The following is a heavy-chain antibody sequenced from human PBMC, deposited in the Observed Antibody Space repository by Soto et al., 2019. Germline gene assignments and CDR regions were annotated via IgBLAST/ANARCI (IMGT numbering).Heavy chain of an antibody. D-gene: IGHD2-2*01. CDR1: GGTFSSYA. Sequence: XVKVSCKASGGTFSSYAISWVRQAPGQGLEWMGGIIPIFGTANYAQKFQGRVTITADESTSTAYMELSSLRSEDTAVYYCARYCSSTSCPYYYYYGMDVWGQGTTVTVSS. CDR3: ARYCSSTSCPYYYYYGMDV. CDR2: IIPIFGTA. V-gene: IGHV1-69*13. J-gene: IGHJ6*02.